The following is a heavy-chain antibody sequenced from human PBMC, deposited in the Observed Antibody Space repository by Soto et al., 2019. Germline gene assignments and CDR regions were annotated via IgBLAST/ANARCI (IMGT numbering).Heavy chain of an antibody. J-gene: IGHJ3*02. CDR3: AKDMGLRLGELSGNAFDI. V-gene: IGHV3-23*01. D-gene: IGHD3-16*02. Sequence: GGSLRLSCAASGFTFSSYAMSWVRQAPGKGLEWVSAISGSGGSTYYADSVKGRFTISRDNSKNTLYLQMNSLRAEDTAVYYCAKDMGLRLGELSGNAFDIWGQGTMVTVSS. CDR1: GFTFSSYA. CDR2: ISGSGGST.